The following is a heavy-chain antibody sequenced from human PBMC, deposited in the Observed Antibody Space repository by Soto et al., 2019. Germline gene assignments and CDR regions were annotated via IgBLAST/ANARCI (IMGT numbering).Heavy chain of an antibody. CDR1: GGTFSSYA. CDR3: ARDRGPTSGYCSSTSCPPWHWFDP. CDR2: IIPIFGTA. J-gene: IGHJ5*02. V-gene: IGHV1-69*13. Sequence: SVKVSCKASGGTFSSYAISWVRQAPGQGLEWMGGIIPIFGTANYAQKFQGRVTITADESTSTVYMELSSLRSEDTAVYYCARDRGPTSGYCSSTSCPPWHWFDPWGQGTLVTVS. D-gene: IGHD2-2*01.